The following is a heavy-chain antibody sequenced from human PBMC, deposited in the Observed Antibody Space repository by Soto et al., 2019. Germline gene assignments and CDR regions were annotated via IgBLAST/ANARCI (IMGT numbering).Heavy chain of an antibody. Sequence: RASVKVSCKASGGTFSSYAISWVRQAPGQGLEWMGWINPGNGNTKYSQRFQGRVTITRDTSASTAYMELSSLTSEDTAVYYCARRGALTSYYYGYYFDYWGQGTLVTVSS. CDR1: GGTFSSYA. CDR2: INPGNGNT. D-gene: IGHD3-9*01. J-gene: IGHJ4*02. V-gene: IGHV1-3*01. CDR3: ARRGALTSYYYGYYFDY.